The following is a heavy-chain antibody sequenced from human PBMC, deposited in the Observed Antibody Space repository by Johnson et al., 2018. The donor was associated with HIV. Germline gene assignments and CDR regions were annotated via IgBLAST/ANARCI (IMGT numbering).Heavy chain of an antibody. CDR1: GFTFSSYG. CDR3: AKVSSQSSSWYDAFDI. D-gene: IGHD6-13*01. CDR2: ISYDGSNK. Sequence: QVQLVESGGGVVQPGRSLRLSCAASGFTFSSYGMHWVRQAPGKGLEWVAVISYDGSNKYYADSVKGRFTISRDNSKNTLYLQMHSLRAEDTAVYYCAKVSSQSSSWYDAFDIWGQGTMVTVSS. J-gene: IGHJ3*02. V-gene: IGHV3-30*18.